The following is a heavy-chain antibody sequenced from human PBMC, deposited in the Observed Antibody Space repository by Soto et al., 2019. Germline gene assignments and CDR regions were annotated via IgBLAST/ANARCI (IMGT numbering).Heavy chain of an antibody. CDR3: ARLGIVGATEFDY. CDR2: IGPYNGNT. Sequence: QVQLVQSGAEVKKPGASVKVSCKASGYTFTSYGISWVRQAPGQGLEWMGWIGPYNGNTHYAQKFQGRVTITADESTSTAYMELSSLRSEDTAVYYCARLGIVGATEFDYWGQGTLVTVSS. J-gene: IGHJ4*02. D-gene: IGHD1-26*01. CDR1: GYTFTSYG. V-gene: IGHV1-18*01.